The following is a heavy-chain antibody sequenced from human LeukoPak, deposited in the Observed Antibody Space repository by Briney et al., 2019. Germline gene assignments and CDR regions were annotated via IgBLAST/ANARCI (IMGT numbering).Heavy chain of an antibody. CDR2: ISGSGGST. D-gene: IGHD3-22*01. V-gene: IGHV3-23*01. Sequence: PGGSLRLSCAASGFTFSSYWMHWVRQAPGKGLEWVSAISGSGGSTYYADSVKGRFTISRDNSKNTLYLQMNSLRAEDTAVYYCAKDHSSYYYDSSGPYRGGYWGQGTLVTVSS. CDR3: AKDHSSYYYDSSGPYRGGY. CDR1: GFTFSSYW. J-gene: IGHJ4*02.